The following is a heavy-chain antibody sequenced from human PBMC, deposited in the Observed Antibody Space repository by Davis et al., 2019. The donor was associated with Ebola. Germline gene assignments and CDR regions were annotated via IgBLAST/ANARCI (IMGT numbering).Heavy chain of an antibody. J-gene: IGHJ4*02. CDR2: IYYSGST. CDR3: ARGTSSSWGPEY. D-gene: IGHD6-13*01. Sequence: PSETLSLTCTVSGGSISSGGYYWSWIRQHPGKGLEWIGYIYYSGSTYYNPSLKSRVTISVDTSKNQFSLKLSSVTAADTAVYYCARGTSSSWGPEYWGQGTLVTVSS. V-gene: IGHV4-31*03. CDR1: GGSISSGGYY.